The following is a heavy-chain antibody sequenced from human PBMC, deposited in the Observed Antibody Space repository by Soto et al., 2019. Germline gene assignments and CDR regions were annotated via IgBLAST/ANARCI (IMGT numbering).Heavy chain of an antibody. CDR1: GFTFSSYG. D-gene: IGHD6-13*01. CDR3: ARGKAAADAFDI. J-gene: IGHJ3*02. Sequence: PGGSLRLSCAASGFTFSSYGMHWVRQAPGKGLEWVAVIWYDGSNKYYADSVKGRFTISRDNSKNTLYLQMNSLRAEDTAVYYCARGKAAADAFDIWGQGTMVTVSS. V-gene: IGHV3-33*01. CDR2: IWYDGSNK.